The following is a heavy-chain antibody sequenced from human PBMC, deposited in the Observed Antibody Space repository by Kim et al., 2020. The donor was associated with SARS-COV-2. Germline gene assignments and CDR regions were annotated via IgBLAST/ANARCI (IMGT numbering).Heavy chain of an antibody. CDR2: ISSSSSTI. J-gene: IGHJ6*02. Sequence: GGSLRLSCEASGFTFSSYSMNWVRQAPGKGLEWVSYISSSSSTIYYADSVKGRFTISRDNAKNSLYLQMNSLRAEDTAVYYCAGVGAAAAPTLNYYGMDVWGQGTTVTVSS. CDR3: AGVGAAAAPTLNYYGMDV. CDR1: GFTFSSYS. D-gene: IGHD6-13*01. V-gene: IGHV3-48*04.